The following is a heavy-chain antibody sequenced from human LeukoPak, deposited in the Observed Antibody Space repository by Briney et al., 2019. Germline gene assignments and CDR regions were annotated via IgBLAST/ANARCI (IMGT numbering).Heavy chain of an antibody. CDR3: ARGRGYSYGTADWYFDL. CDR2: IYYSGST. D-gene: IGHD5-18*01. CDR1: GGSISEYY. J-gene: IGHJ2*01. Sequence: SETLSLTCTVSGGSISEYYWSWIRHPPGKGLEWIGHIYYSGSTNYNPSLKSRVTISVDTSKNQFSLKLSSVTAADTAVYYCARGRGYSYGTADWYFDLWGRGTLVTVSS. V-gene: IGHV4-59*01.